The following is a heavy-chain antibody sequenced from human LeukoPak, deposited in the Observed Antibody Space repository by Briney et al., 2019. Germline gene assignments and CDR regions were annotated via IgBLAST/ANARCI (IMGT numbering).Heavy chain of an antibody. CDR3: ARDPPLGSCSTISCPHLDY. CDR1: GFTVSSNY. J-gene: IGHJ4*02. D-gene: IGHD2-2*01. V-gene: IGHV3-21*01. CDR2: ISSSSSFI. Sequence: GGSLRLSCAASGFTVSSNYMSWVRQALGKGLEWVSSISSSSSFIYYADSVKGRFTISRDNAKNSLYLQMNSLRAEDTAVYYCARDPPLGSCSTISCPHLDYWGQGTLVTVSS.